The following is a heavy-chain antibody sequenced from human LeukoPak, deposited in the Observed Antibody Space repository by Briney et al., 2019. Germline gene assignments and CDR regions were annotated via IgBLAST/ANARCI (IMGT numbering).Heavy chain of an antibody. Sequence: PGGSLRLSCAASGFTFNDYAMHWVRQAPGKGLEWVSLISWDGGSTYYADSVKGRFTISRDNSKNSLYLQMNSLRAEDTALYYCAKEAVAGFFSSSYFDYWGQGTLVTVSS. J-gene: IGHJ4*02. CDR1: GFTFNDYA. CDR3: AKEAVAGFFSSSYFDY. V-gene: IGHV3-43D*03. D-gene: IGHD6-19*01. CDR2: ISWDGGST.